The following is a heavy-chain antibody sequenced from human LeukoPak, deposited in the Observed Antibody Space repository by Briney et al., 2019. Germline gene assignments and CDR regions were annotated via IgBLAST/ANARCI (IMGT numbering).Heavy chain of an antibody. D-gene: IGHD3-10*01. CDR3: ASEGQLLWFGEFGY. CDR1: GFTFSSYW. J-gene: IGHJ4*02. CDR2: IKQDGSEK. Sequence: GGSLRLSCAASGFTFSSYWMCWVRQAPGKGLGWVANIKQDGSEKYYVDSVKGRFTISRDNAKNSLYLQMNSLRAEDTAVYYCASEGQLLWFGEFGYWGQGTLVTVSS. V-gene: IGHV3-7*01.